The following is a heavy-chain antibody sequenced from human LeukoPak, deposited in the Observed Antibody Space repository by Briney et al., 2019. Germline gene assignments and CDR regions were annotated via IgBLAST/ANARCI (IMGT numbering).Heavy chain of an antibody. V-gene: IGHV4-34*01. Sequence: PSETLSLTCAVYGGSFSGYYWSWVRQPPGKGLEWIGEINHSGSTNYNPSLKSRVTISVDTSKNQFSLKLSSVTAADTAVYYCARGAQWLVHFDYWGQGTLVTVSS. CDR1: GGSFSGYY. D-gene: IGHD6-19*01. J-gene: IGHJ4*02. CDR3: ARGAQWLVHFDY. CDR2: INHSGST.